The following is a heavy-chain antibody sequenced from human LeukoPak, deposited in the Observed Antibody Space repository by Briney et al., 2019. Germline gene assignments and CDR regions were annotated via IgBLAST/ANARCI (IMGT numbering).Heavy chain of an antibody. Sequence: GSLRLSFAVSGFPFTSYAMTWVRPAPGKGLEWVSDISGSGHSTNYADSVKGRFTISRDNSKNTLYLQLNSLRAEDTAVYYCAKTNAQGSSGWRYYFDYWGQGTLVTVPS. V-gene: IGHV3-23*01. D-gene: IGHD6-19*01. CDR2: ISGSGHST. CDR1: GFPFTSYA. CDR3: AKTNAQGSSGWRYYFDY. J-gene: IGHJ4*02.